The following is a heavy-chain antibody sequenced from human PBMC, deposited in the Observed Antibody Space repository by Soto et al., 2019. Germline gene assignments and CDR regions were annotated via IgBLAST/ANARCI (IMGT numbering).Heavy chain of an antibody. CDR1: GYNFASQW. CDR2: IHPSASDI. J-gene: IGHJ4*02. D-gene: IGHD3-22*01. CDR3: ATIYHHDNSGLTLGH. Sequence: PGESLKISCKGSGYNFASQWVAWVRQMPGKGLEWMARIHPSASDIVYSPSFQGHVSVSIDTSMSIAYLQWGSLKASDTGMYFCATIYHHDNSGLTLGHWGQGTLVTVSS. V-gene: IGHV5-10-1*01.